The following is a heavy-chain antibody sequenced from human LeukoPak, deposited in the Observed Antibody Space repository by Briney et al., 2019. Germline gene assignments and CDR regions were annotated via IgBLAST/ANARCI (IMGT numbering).Heavy chain of an antibody. D-gene: IGHD6-19*01. V-gene: IGHV4-59*01. CDR1: GGSIISYY. J-gene: IGHJ4*02. Sequence: SETLSLTCTVSGGSIISYYWSWIRQPPGKGLEWIGYIYYSGNTNYNPSLKSRVAISVDTSKNQFSLKLSSVTAADTAVYYCARLDSSGYYYFDYWGQGTLVTVSS. CDR3: ARLDSSGYYYFDY. CDR2: IYYSGNT.